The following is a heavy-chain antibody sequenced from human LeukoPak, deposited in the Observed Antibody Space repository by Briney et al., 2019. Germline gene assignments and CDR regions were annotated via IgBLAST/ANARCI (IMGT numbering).Heavy chain of an antibody. CDR2: MNPNSGNT. Sequence: GASVKVSCKASGYTFTSYDINWVRQATGQGLEWMGWMNPNSGNTGYAQKFQGRVTIARNTSISTAYMELSSLRSEDTAVYYCARVLRVGATGGKALGYWGQGTLVTVSS. J-gene: IGHJ4*02. CDR3: ARVLRVGATGGKALGY. CDR1: GYTFTSYD. D-gene: IGHD1-26*01. V-gene: IGHV1-8*03.